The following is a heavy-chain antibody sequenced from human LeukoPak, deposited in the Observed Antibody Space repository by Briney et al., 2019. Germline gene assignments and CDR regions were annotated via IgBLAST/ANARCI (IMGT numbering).Heavy chain of an antibody. Sequence: ASVKVSCKASGHTFTSYYMHWVRQAPGQGLEWMGIINPSGGSTSYAQKFQGRVTMTRDTSISTAYMELSRLRSDDTAVYYCARKSGGVYSGSYYPYFDYWGQGTLVTVSS. CDR3: ARKSGGVYSGSYYPYFDY. CDR1: GHTFTSYY. V-gene: IGHV1-46*01. D-gene: IGHD1-26*01. J-gene: IGHJ4*02. CDR2: INPSGGST.